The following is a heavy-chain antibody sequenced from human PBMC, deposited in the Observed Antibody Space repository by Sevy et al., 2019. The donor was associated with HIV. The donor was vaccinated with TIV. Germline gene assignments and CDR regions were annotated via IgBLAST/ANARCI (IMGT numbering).Heavy chain of an antibody. Sequence: ASVKVSCKASGYTFTSYDINWVRQAAGQGLEWMGWMNPNSGNTGYEQKFQGRVTMTRNTSISAVYMELGNLRSEERAAYYCARAAGSGSYFYALDGWGQGTTVTVSS. D-gene: IGHD1-26*01. CDR3: ARAAGSGSYFYALDG. J-gene: IGHJ6*02. CDR2: MNPNSGNT. V-gene: IGHV1-8*01. CDR1: GYTFTSYD.